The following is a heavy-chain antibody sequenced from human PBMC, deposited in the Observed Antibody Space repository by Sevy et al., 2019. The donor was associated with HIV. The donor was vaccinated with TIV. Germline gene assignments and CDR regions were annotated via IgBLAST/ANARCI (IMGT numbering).Heavy chain of an antibody. D-gene: IGHD4-17*01. Sequence: GGSLRLSCAASGFTFSTYGMHWVRQAPGKGLEWVALIWFDGSNTYYADSVKGRFTISRDIAKNDLHLQMISLRAEDTAVYYCARDLEFYDYGDYGPAFMPDYWGQGTLVTVSS. V-gene: IGHV3-33*01. CDR1: GFTFSTYG. CDR3: ARDLEFYDYGDYGPAFMPDY. CDR2: IWFDGSNT. J-gene: IGHJ4*02.